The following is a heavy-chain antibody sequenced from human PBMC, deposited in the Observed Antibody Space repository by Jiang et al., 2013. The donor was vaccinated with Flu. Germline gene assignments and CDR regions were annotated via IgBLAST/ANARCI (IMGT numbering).Heavy chain of an antibody. CDR2: PEDGET. V-gene: IGHV1-24*01. CDR3: ATVGAGQGSGYFASAAFDI. J-gene: IGHJ3*02. Sequence: PEDGETIYAQKFQGRVTMTEDTSTDTAYMELSSLRSEDTAVYYCATVGAGQGSGYFASAAFDIWGQGTMVTVSS. D-gene: IGHD3-3*01.